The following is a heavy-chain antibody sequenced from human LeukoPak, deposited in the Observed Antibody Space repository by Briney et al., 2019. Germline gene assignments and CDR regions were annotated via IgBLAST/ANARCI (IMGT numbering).Heavy chain of an antibody. V-gene: IGHV3-7*01. CDR2: IKQDGSEK. CDR1: GFTFSSYW. D-gene: IGHD3-10*01. J-gene: IGHJ3*02. CDR3: ASRLGYYGLGGVTPDAFDI. Sequence: GGSLRLSCAASGFTFSSYWMSWVRQAPGKGLEWVANIKQDGSEKYYVDSVKGRFTISRDDAKNSLYLQMNSLRAEDTAVYYCASRLGYYGLGGVTPDAFDIWGQGTMVTVSS.